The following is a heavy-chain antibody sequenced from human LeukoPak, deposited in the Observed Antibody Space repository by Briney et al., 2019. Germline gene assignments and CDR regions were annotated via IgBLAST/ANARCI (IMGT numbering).Heavy chain of an antibody. V-gene: IGHV4-39*07. CDR2: INHSGST. CDR3: AGGGGKYQLPY. D-gene: IGHD2-2*02. J-gene: IGHJ4*02. Sequence: SETLSLTCTVSGGSISSGDYYWSWIRQPPGKGLEWIGEINHSGSTNYNPSLKSRVTISVDTSKNQFSLKLSSVTAADTAVYYCAGGGGKYQLPYWGQGTLVTVSS. CDR1: GGSISSGDYY.